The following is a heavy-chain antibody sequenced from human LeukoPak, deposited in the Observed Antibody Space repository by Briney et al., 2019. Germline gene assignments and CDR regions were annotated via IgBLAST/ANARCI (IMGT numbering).Heavy chain of an antibody. J-gene: IGHJ4*02. CDR3: ARDLTQLALFDY. CDR1: GFTFSDYY. Sequence: GGSLRLSCAASGFTFSDYYMSWIRQAPGKGLEWVAVIWYDGSNKYYADSVKGRFTLSRDNSKNTLFLQMNSLRPEDTAVYFCARDLTQLALFDYWGQGTLVTVSS. CDR2: IWYDGSNK. V-gene: IGHV3-33*08. D-gene: IGHD6-13*01.